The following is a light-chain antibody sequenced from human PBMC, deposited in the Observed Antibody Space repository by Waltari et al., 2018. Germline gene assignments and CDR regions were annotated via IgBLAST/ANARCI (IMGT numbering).Light chain of an antibody. J-gene: IGKJ1*01. CDR3: HQYGTSPWT. CDR1: QSIHSRY. Sequence: EIVLTQSPGTLSLSPGDSATLSCRASQSIHSRYLAWYQQKPGQAPRLLFSAASSAAIGIPDRFSASASGTDFILTISRLEPEDFAVYYCHQYGTSPWTFGRGTKVEIK. V-gene: IGKV3-20*01. CDR2: AAS.